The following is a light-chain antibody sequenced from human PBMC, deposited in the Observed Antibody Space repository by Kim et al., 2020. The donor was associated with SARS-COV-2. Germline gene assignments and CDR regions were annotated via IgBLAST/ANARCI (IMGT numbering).Light chain of an antibody. V-gene: IGKV4-1*01. CDR3: QQYYTTPYT. J-gene: IGKJ2*01. CDR1: QSVLYSSNNQNY. Sequence: RATINCKSSQSVLYSSNNQNYLAWYQQKPGLPPKLLIYWASTRECGVPDRFSGSGSGTDFTLTISSLQAEDVAVYYCQQYYTTPYTFGQGTKLEI. CDR2: WAS.